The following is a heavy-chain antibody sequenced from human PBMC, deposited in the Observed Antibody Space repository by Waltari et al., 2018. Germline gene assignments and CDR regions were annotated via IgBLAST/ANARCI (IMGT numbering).Heavy chain of an antibody. CDR3: AKDITYYGSGSYVFDY. Sequence: EVQLVESGGGLVQPGRSLRLSCAASGFTFDDYDMHWVRQAPGKGLEWVSGISWNSGSIGYADSVKGRFTISRDNAKNSLYLQMNSLRAEDTALYYCAKDITYYGSGSYVFDYWGQGTLVTVSS. D-gene: IGHD3-10*01. J-gene: IGHJ4*02. CDR2: ISWNSGSI. V-gene: IGHV3-9*01. CDR1: GFTFDDYD.